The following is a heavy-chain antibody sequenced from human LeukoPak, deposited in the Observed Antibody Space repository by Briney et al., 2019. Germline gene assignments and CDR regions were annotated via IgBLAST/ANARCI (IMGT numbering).Heavy chain of an antibody. CDR1: GGSFSGYY. CDR3: ARGTRDGGIRYGSGSYYNDY. V-gene: IGHV4-34*01. D-gene: IGHD3-10*01. CDR2: INHSGST. J-gene: IGHJ4*02. Sequence: SETLSLTCAVYGGSFSGYYWSWIRQPPGKGLEWIGEINHSGSTNYNPSLKSRVTISVDTSKNQFSLKLSSVTAADTAAYYCARGTRDGGIRYGSGSYYNDYWGQGTLVTVSS.